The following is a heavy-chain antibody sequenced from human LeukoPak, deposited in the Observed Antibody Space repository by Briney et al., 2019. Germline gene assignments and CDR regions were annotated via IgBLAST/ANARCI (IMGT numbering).Heavy chain of an antibody. D-gene: IGHD6-25*01. CDR2: IYTSGST. Sequence: PSETLSLTCTVSGGSINSGSYYWSWIRQPAGKGLEWIGRIYTSGSTNYNPSLKSRVTISVDTSKNQFSLKLSSVTAADTAVYYCARVTKAAIDYWGQGTLVTVSS. J-gene: IGHJ4*02. V-gene: IGHV4-61*02. CDR3: ARVTKAAIDY. CDR1: GGSINSGSYY.